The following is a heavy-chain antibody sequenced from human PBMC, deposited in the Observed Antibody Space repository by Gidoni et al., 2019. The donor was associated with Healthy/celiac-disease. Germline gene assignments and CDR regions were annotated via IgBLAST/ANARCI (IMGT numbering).Heavy chain of an antibody. CDR3: ARDRGLHTVPHRTEFDY. J-gene: IGHJ4*02. V-gene: IGHV1-69*01. Sequence: QAQMLPSGAEVKKPGSSVKLSCKPSGRTFSSYAISWVRQAPGQGLEWMGGIIPILGTANYAQKCQGRVTITADESTGTAYMGLSSLGSGETAVYYCARDRGLHTVPHRTEFDYWGQGTLVTVSS. CDR1: GRTFSSYA. D-gene: IGHD4-17*01. CDR2: IIPILGTA.